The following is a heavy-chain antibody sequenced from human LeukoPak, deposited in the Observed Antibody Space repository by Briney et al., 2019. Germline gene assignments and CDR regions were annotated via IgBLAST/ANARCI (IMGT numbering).Heavy chain of an antibody. CDR1: GFTFSSYA. Sequence: GGPLRLSCAASGFTFSSYAMSWVRQAPGKGLEWVSAISGSGGSTYYADSVKGRFTISRDNSKNTLYLQMNSLRAEDTAVYYCAKSPSLAVAARAWGQGTLVTVSS. CDR3: AKSPSLAVAARA. J-gene: IGHJ5*02. CDR2: ISGSGGST. V-gene: IGHV3-23*01. D-gene: IGHD6-19*01.